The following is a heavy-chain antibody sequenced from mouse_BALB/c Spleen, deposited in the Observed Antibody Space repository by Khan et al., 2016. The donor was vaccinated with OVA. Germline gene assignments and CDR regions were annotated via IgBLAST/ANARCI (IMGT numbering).Heavy chain of an antibody. CDR1: GFSLTSYG. J-gene: IGHJ4*01. Sequence: VQLQESGPGLVAPSQSLSITCTVSGFSLTSYGVHWVRQPPGKGLEWLVVIWSDGSTNYNSVLKSRLSISKDNSKSQVFLKMNRLQTDDTAIYYCARGFDGYSSLYAMDYWGQGTSVTVSS. D-gene: IGHD2-3*01. V-gene: IGHV2-6*02. CDR2: IWSDGST. CDR3: ARGFDGYSSLYAMDY.